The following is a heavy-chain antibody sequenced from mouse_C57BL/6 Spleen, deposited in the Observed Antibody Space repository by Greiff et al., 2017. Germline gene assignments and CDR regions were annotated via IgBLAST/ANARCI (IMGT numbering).Heavy chain of an antibody. CDR1: GYTFTSYW. J-gene: IGHJ2*01. CDR3: ARVYGSSFYFDY. CDR2: INPSNGGT. D-gene: IGHD1-1*01. Sequence: QVQLKESGTELVKPGASVKLSCKASGYTFTSYWMHWVKQRPGQGLEWIGNINPSNGGTNYNEKFKSKATLTVDKSSSTAYMQLSSLTSEDSAVYYCARVYGSSFYFDYWGQGTTLTVSS. V-gene: IGHV1-53*01.